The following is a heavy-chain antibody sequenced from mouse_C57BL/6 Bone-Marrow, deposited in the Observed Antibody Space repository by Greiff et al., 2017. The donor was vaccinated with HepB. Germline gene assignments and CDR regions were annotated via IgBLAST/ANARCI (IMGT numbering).Heavy chain of an antibody. Sequence: EVKLMESGGGLVQPGGSMKLSCVASGFTFSNYWMNWVRQTPEKGLEWVAQIRLKSDNYATHYAESVKGRFTISRDDSKSSVYMQMNNLRAEDTGIYYCTGDGSSSAWFAYWGQGTLVTVSA. CDR1: GFTFSNYW. D-gene: IGHD1-1*01. V-gene: IGHV6-3*01. CDR2: IRLKSDNYAT. J-gene: IGHJ3*01. CDR3: TGDGSSSAWFAY.